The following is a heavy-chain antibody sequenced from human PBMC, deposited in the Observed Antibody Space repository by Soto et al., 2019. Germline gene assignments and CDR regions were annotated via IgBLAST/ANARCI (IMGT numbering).Heavy chain of an antibody. CDR1: GFTFSSYA. Sequence: EVQLLESGGGLVQPGGSLRLSCAASGFTFSSYAMSWVRQAPGKGLEWVSAISGSGGSTYYADSVKGRFTISRDNSKNTRYLQMSSLRDEDTAVYYCATLAVPAAAYYYYYGMDVWGQGTTVTVSS. D-gene: IGHD2-2*01. CDR2: ISGSGGST. CDR3: ATLAVPAAAYYYYYGMDV. V-gene: IGHV3-23*01. J-gene: IGHJ6*02.